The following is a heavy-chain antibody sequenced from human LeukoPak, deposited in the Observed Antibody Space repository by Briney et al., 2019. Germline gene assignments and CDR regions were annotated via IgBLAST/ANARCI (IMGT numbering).Heavy chain of an antibody. CDR2: ISYDGSNK. Sequence: PGRSLRLSCAASGFTFSSYAMHWVRQAPGKGLEWVAVISYDGSNKYYADSVKGRFTISRDNSKNTLYLQMNSLRAEDTAVYYCARAHPDSSGWLRNWFDPWGQGTWSPSPQ. CDR3: ARAHPDSSGWLRNWFDP. V-gene: IGHV3-30-3*01. J-gene: IGHJ5*02. CDR1: GFTFSSYA. D-gene: IGHD6-19*01.